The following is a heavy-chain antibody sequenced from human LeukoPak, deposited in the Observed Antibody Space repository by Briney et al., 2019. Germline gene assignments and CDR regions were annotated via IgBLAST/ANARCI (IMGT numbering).Heavy chain of an antibody. D-gene: IGHD6-13*01. CDR1: GFTFSAYW. J-gene: IGHJ4*02. CDR2: ISYDGSNK. CDR3: AREGGSSWYFDY. V-gene: IGHV3-30-3*01. Sequence: GGSLRLSCAASGFTFSAYWMHWVRQAPGKGLEWVAVISYDGSNKYYADSVKGRFTISRDNSKNTLYLQMNSLRAEDTAVYYCAREGGSSWYFDYWGQGTLATVSS.